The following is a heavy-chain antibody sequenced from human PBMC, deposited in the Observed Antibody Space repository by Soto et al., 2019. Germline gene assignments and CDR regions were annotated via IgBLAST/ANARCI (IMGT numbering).Heavy chain of an antibody. D-gene: IGHD6-13*01. CDR3: ARAWGAAAGTLAPWLDP. V-gene: IGHV3-7*03. CDR2: IKQDGSEK. J-gene: IGHJ5*02. Sequence: GGSLRLSCAASGFTFSSYLMSWVRQSPGKGLEWVANIKQDGSEKYYVDSVKGRFTISRDNAKNSLYLQMNSLRAEDTAVYYCARAWGAAAGTLAPWLDPWGQRTLVTVSS. CDR1: GFTFSSYL.